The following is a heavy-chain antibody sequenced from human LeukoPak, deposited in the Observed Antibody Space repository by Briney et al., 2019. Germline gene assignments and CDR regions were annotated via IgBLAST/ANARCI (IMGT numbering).Heavy chain of an antibody. D-gene: IGHD3-10*01. CDR1: AFTFSTYG. CDR2: ISSSGGSI. CDR3: ARSRGLLWFGEFTDD. Sequence: PGGSLRLSCAASAFTFSTYGMSWVRQAPGKGLEWVSGISSSGGSIYYADSVKGRFTISRDNSKNTLYLQMNSLRAEDTAVYYCARSRGLLWFGEFTDDWGQGTLVTVSS. J-gene: IGHJ4*02. V-gene: IGHV3-23*01.